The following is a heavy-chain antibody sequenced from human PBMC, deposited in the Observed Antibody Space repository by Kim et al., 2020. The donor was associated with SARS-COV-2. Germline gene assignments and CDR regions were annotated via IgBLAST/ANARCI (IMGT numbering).Heavy chain of an antibody. J-gene: IGHJ6*02. V-gene: IGHV3-48*03. D-gene: IGHD6-19*01. Sequence: GGSLRLSCAASGFTFSSYEMNWVRQAPGKGLEWVSYISSSGSTIYYADSVKGRFTISRDNAKNSLYLQMNSLRAEDTAVYYCARGGYSSGWYSGPHYYYGMDVWGQGTTVTVSS. CDR2: ISSSGSTI. CDR3: ARGGYSSGWYSGPHYYYGMDV. CDR1: GFTFSSYE.